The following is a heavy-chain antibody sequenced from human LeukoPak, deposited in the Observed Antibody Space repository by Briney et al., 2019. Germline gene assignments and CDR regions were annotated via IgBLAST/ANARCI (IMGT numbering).Heavy chain of an antibody. J-gene: IGHJ4*02. V-gene: IGHV5-51*01. CDR2: IYPGNSDT. Sequence: GVSLKISCKGSGYNFPNYWIGWVRQMPGKGLEWMGTIYPGNSDTRYSPSFQGQVTISADKSISTAHLQWSSLKASDTAMYYCILAADGFDYWGQGTLVTVSS. CDR3: ILAADGFDY. CDR1: GYNFPNYW. D-gene: IGHD6-13*01.